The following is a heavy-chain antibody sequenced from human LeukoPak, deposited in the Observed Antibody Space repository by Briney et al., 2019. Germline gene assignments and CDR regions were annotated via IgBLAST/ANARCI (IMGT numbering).Heavy chain of an antibody. J-gene: IGHJ4*02. CDR3: ATTGAASPSSASWFNIEY. Sequence: SETLSLTCTVSGGSVTSYYCNWVRQPPGRGLEWIGYIYYSGGTNYNPSLESRVTISLDTAKNQFSLKLRSVTAEDTAVYYRATTGAASPSSASWFNIEYWGQGTLVPVSS. V-gene: IGHV4-59*08. CDR2: IYYSGGT. D-gene: IGHD6-13*01. CDR1: GGSVTSYY.